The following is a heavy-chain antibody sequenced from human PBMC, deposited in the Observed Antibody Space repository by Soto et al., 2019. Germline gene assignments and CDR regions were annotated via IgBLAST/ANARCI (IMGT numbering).Heavy chain of an antibody. D-gene: IGHD2-2*01. V-gene: IGHV1-69*02. CDR2: IIPILGIA. CDR1: GGTFSSYT. CDR3: ARNNCSSTSCYRYYGMDV. Sequence: QVQLVQSGAEVKKPGSSVKVSCKASGGTFSSYTISWVRQAPGQGLEWMGRIIPILGIANYAQKFQGRVTITADKSTSTAYMELSSLRSEDTAVYYCARNNCSSTSCYRYYGMDVWGQGTTVTVSS. J-gene: IGHJ6*02.